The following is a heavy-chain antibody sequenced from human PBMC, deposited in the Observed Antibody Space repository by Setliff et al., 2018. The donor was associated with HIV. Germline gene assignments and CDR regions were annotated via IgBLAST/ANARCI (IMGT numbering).Heavy chain of an antibody. CDR3: ARFVFGSGYYFAY. V-gene: IGHV4-61*02. Sequence: SETLSLTCTVSGGSFSSGIYYWSWIRQPAGKGLEWIGRIYTSGSTNYNPSLKSRVTISVDTSKNQFSLKLSSVTAADTAVYYCARFVFGSGYYFAYWGQGTLVTV. J-gene: IGHJ4*02. D-gene: IGHD3-22*01. CDR2: IYTSGST. CDR1: GGSFSSGIYY.